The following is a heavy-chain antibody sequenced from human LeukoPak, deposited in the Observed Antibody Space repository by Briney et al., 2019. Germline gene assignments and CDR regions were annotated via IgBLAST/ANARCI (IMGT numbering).Heavy chain of an antibody. Sequence: PGGSLRHSCAASGFTFSSYAMHWVRQAPGKGLEWVAVISYDGSNKYYADSVKGRFTISRDNSKNTLYLQMNSLRAEDTAVYYCASPGIAVAGAFDYWGQGTLVTVSS. V-gene: IGHV3-30-3*01. CDR2: ISYDGSNK. CDR3: ASPGIAVAGAFDY. D-gene: IGHD6-19*01. J-gene: IGHJ4*02. CDR1: GFTFSSYA.